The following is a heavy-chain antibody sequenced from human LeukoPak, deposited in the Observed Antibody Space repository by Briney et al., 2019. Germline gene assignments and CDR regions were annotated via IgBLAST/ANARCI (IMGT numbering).Heavy chain of an antibody. CDR1: GFTVSSNY. V-gene: IGHV3-66*01. CDR2: IYSGGST. Sequence: PGESLRLSCAASGFTVSSNYMSWVRQAPGKGLEWVSVIYSGGSTYYADSVKGRFTISRDNSKNTLYLQMNSLRAEDTAVYYRARESGSSGYTFDYWGQGTLVTVSS. J-gene: IGHJ4*02. CDR3: ARESGSSGYTFDY. D-gene: IGHD3-22*01.